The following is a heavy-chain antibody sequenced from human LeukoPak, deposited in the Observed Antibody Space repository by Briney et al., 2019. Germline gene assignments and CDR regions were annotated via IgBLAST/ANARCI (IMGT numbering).Heavy chain of an antibody. V-gene: IGHV4-59*01. CDR3: ARTDSSSSYYYYYMDV. D-gene: IGHD6-6*01. Sequence: SETLSLTCTVSGGFISSYYWSWIRQPPGKGLEWIGYIYYSGSTNYNTSLKSRVTISVDTSKNQFSLKLSSVTAADTAVYYCARTDSSSSYYYYYMDVWGKGTTVTVSS. CDR1: GGFISSYY. CDR2: IYYSGST. J-gene: IGHJ6*03.